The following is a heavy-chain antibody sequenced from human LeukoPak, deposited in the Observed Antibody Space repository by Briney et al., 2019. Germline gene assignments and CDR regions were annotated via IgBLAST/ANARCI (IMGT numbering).Heavy chain of an antibody. CDR3: ARSTYSSSWYDLDYFDY. J-gene: IGHJ4*02. D-gene: IGHD6-13*01. V-gene: IGHV3-30*03. Sequence: GGSLRLSCAASGFTFSSYGMHWVRQGPGKGLEWVAVISYDGSNKYYADSVKGRFTISRDNSKNTLYLQMNSLRAEDTAVYYCARSTYSSSWYDLDYFDYWGQGTLVTVSS. CDR1: GFTFSSYG. CDR2: ISYDGSNK.